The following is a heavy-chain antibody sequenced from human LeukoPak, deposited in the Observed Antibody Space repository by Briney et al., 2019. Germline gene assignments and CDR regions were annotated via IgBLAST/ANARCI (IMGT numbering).Heavy chain of an antibody. J-gene: IGHJ4*02. CDR1: GFSFSTSGVG. V-gene: IGHV2-5*02. D-gene: IGHD3-9*01. Sequence: SGPTLVKPTQTLTLTCTFFGFSFSTSGVGVGWIRQPPGKALEWLAVIYWDEDERYRPSLKSRLTNNKDTSKNQVVLTMTNMDPVGTATYYCARSPYYDILTGSRGTFDYWGRGILVTVSS. CDR3: ARSPYYDILTGSRGTFDY. CDR2: IYWDEDE.